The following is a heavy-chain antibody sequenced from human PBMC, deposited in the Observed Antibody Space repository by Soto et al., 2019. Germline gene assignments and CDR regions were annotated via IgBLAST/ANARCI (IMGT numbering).Heavy chain of an antibody. V-gene: IGHV3-30*03. CDR2: ISYDGSNK. CDR3: PSPPMATMS. J-gene: IGHJ5*02. D-gene: IGHD5-12*01. CDR1: GFSYSSYD. Sequence: QVQLVESGGGVVQPGRSLRLSCAASGFSYSSYDMHWVRQAPGKGLEWVAVISYDGSNKYYADSVKGRFTIPRDNSKNTLYLQMNSLRAEDTAVYYCPSPPMATMSWGQGTLVTVPS.